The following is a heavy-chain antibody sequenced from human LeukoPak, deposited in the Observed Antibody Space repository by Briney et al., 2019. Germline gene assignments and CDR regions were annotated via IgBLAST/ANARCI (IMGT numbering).Heavy chain of an antibody. Sequence: SETLSLTCNVSGGSITNSDCYWGWIRQPPGKGLEWIGRVRYTGTTYYSPSLKSRVTLSVDTSRNHFSLKLSSVTAADTAVYYCASLTHSYYSDLAGYYPYYYMDVWGKGTTVTVSS. D-gene: IGHD3-22*01. V-gene: IGHV4-39*02. CDR3: ASLTHSYYSDLAGYYPYYYMDV. CDR2: VRYTGTT. CDR1: GGSITNSDCY. J-gene: IGHJ6*03.